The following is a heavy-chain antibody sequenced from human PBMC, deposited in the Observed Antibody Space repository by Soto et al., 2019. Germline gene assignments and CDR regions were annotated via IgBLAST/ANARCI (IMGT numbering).Heavy chain of an antibody. CDR2: INHSGST. V-gene: IGHV4-34*01. D-gene: IGHD3-16*01. Sequence: SETLSLTCAVYGGSFSGYYWSWIRQPPGKGLEWIGEINHSGSTKYNPSLKGAVTISVDTSKNQFSLKLGSVTAADTAVYYCARILAPKIMITFGGVVAWFDPWGQGTLVTVSS. CDR3: ARILAPKIMITFGGVVAWFDP. J-gene: IGHJ5*02. CDR1: GGSFSGYY.